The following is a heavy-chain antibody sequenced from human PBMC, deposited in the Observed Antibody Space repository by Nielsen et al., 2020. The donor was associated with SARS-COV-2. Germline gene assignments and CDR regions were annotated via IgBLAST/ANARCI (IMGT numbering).Heavy chain of an antibody. Sequence: GESLKISCAASGFTFSDYYMSWIRQAPGKGLEWVSYISSSSSYTNYADSVKGRFTISRDNAKNSLYLQMNSLRAEDTAVYYCASGISDAFDIWGQGTMVTVSS. D-gene: IGHD2-15*01. CDR2: ISSSSSYT. J-gene: IGHJ3*02. CDR3: ASGISDAFDI. V-gene: IGHV3-11*06. CDR1: GFTFSDYY.